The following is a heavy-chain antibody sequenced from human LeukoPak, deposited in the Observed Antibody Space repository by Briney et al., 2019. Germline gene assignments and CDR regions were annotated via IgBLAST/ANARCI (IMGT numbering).Heavy chain of an antibody. CDR1: GYSISSGYY. D-gene: IGHD2-2*03. J-gene: IGHJ4*02. V-gene: IGHV4-38-2*01. CDR3: ASGYCSSTSCPTN. CDR2: IYRSGST. Sequence: PSETLSLTCAVSGYSISSGYYWGWIRQPPGKGLEWIGSIYRSGSTYYNPSLKSRVTISVDTSKNQFSLKLSSVTAADTAVYYCASGYCSSTSCPTNWGQGTLVTVSS.